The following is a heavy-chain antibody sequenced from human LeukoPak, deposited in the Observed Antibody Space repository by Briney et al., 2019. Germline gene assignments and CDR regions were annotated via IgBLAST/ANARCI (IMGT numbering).Heavy chain of an antibody. CDR3: ARGSGYDILTGYYNNWFDP. Sequence: SETLSLTCAVYGGSFSGHYWSWIRQPPGKGLEWIGEINHSGSTNYNPSLKSRVTISVDTSKNQFSLKLSSVTAADTAVYYCARGSGYDILTGYYNNWFDPWGQGTLVTVSS. V-gene: IGHV4-34*01. J-gene: IGHJ5*02. CDR1: GGSFSGHY. CDR2: INHSGST. D-gene: IGHD3-9*01.